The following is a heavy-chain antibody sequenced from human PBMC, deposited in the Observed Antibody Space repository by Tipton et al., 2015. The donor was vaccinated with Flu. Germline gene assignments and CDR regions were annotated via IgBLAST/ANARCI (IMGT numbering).Heavy chain of an antibody. CDR3: ASGDY. CDR2: ISSGGSNK. CDR1: GFTFSSYG. J-gene: IGHJ4*02. V-gene: IGHV3-30*19. Sequence: RSLRLSCAASGFTFSSYGMHWVRQAPGKGLEWVAVISSGGSNKYYADSVRGRFTISRDNSKNTLYLQMNSLRAEDTAVYYCASGDYWGQGTLVTVSS.